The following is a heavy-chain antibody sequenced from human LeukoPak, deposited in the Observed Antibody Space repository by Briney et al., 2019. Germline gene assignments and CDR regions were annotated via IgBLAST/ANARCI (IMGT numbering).Heavy chain of an antibody. J-gene: IGHJ5*02. V-gene: IGHV4-30-2*01. Sequence: PSETLSLTCTVSGHSISSGGYCWSWIRQPSGKGLEWIGYIYHSGSTYYNPSLKSRVTISVDRSKNQFSLKLSSVTAADTAVYYCANIAAQDNWFDPWGQGTLVTVSS. CDR1: GHSISSGGYC. CDR3: ANIAAQDNWFDP. CDR2: IYHSGST. D-gene: IGHD6-6*01.